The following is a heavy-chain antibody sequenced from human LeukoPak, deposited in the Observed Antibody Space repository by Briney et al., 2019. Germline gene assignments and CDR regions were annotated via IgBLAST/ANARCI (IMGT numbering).Heavy chain of an antibody. Sequence: TSSETLSLTCTASGGSMNFYYWSWIRQPPGKGLEWIGYIYYSGSTNYNPSLESQVTISVDTSKNQFSLKLSSVTAADTTVYYCARQDGHSTVPDYWGQGTLVTVSS. D-gene: IGHD5-24*01. V-gene: IGHV4-59*01. J-gene: IGHJ4*02. CDR1: GGSMNFYY. CDR3: ARQDGHSTVPDY. CDR2: IYYSGST.